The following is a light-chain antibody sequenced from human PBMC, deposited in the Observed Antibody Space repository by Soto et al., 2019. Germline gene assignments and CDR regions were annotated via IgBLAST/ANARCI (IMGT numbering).Light chain of an antibody. CDR1: QGISSW. J-gene: IGKJ1*01. Sequence: DIQMTQSPSTLSASVGDRVTITCRASQGISSWLAWYQQKPGKAPKLLIYDASSLESGVPSRFSGSGSGTEFTLTISSLQPDDFATYYCQQYNSYPGWTFGQGTKVEIK. V-gene: IGKV1-5*01. CDR2: DAS. CDR3: QQYNSYPGWT.